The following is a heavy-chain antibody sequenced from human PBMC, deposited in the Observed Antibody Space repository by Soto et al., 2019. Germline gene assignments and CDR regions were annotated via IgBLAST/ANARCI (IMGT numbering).Heavy chain of an antibody. V-gene: IGHV4-39*01. CDR1: GVSINSNHYY. CDR2: IFYSGST. D-gene: IGHD3-22*01. J-gene: IGHJ4*02. Sequence: PSETLSLTCTVSGVSINSNHYYWAWIRQPPGKGLEWIGSIFYSGSTYYSPSLESRVAISIDTSKNQFSLRLNSVTAADTAVYYCARSGYYLFSFFDYWGQGPLVTVSS. CDR3: ARSGYYLFSFFDY.